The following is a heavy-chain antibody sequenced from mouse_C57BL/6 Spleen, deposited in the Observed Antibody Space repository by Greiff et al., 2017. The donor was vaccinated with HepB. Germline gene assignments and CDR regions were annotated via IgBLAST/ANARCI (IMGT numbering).Heavy chain of an antibody. CDR2: IHPNSGST. D-gene: IGHD1-1*01. CDR1: GYTFTSYW. V-gene: IGHV1-64*01. CDR3: ARGGLDTTVVAPFDY. Sequence: QVQLQQPGAELVKPGASVKLSCKASGYTFTSYWMHWVKQRPGQGLEWIGMIHPNSGSTNYNEKFKSKATLTVDKSSSTADMQLSSLTSEDSAVYYCARGGLDTTVVAPFDYWGQGTTLTVSS. J-gene: IGHJ2*01.